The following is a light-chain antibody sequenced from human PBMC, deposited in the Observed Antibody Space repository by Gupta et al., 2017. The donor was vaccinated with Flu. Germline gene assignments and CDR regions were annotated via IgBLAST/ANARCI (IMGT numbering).Light chain of an antibody. CDR1: SSDVGGYNY. V-gene: IGLV2-14*01. CDR2: EVS. Sequence: QSALTQPASVSGSPGPSITISCTGTSSDVGGYNYVSWYQQHPGKAPKLMIYEVSNRPSGVSNRFSGSKSGNTASLTISGLQAEDEADYYCSSYTSSSTSGVFGGGTKLTVL. CDR3: SSYTSSSTSGV. J-gene: IGLJ2*01.